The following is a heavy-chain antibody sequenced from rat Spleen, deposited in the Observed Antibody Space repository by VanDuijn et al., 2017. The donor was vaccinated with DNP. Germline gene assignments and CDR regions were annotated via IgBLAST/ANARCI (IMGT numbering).Heavy chain of an antibody. CDR3: ARHRTGSWDY. CDR1: GFTFSDYY. Sequence: EVQLVESGGDLVQPGRSLKLSCAASGFTFSDYYMAWVRQAPTKGLEWVAYISYDGGSSYNGDSVKGRFTISRDNAKSTLYLQINSLRSEDMATYYCARHRTGSWDYWGQGVMVTVSS. D-gene: IGHD5-1*01. CDR2: ISYDGGSS. V-gene: IGHV5-22*01. J-gene: IGHJ2*01.